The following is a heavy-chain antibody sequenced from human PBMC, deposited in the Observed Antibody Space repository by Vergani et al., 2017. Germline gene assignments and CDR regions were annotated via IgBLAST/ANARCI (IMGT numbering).Heavy chain of an antibody. D-gene: IGHD6-13*01. CDR3: ARESPGYSSSWSGGMDV. V-gene: IGHV4-59*01. CDR1: GGSISSYY. Sequence: QVQLQESGPGLVKPSETLSLTCTVSGGSISSYYWSWIRQPPGKGLEWIGYIYYSGSTNYNPSLKSRVTMSVDTSKNQFSLKLSSVTAADTAVYYCARESPGYSSSWSGGMDVWGQGTTVTVSS. J-gene: IGHJ6*02. CDR2: IYYSGST.